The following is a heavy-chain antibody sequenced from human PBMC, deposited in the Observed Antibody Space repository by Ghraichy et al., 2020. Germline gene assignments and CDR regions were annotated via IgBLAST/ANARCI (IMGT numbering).Heavy chain of an antibody. CDR1: GDIFNSHV. D-gene: IGHD6-19*01. Sequence: SVKVSCKASGDIFNSHVIGWVRQAPGQGLEWMGGIMPYFGTSIYAQDLQGRITITADKSTNTIYMELSSLRSDDTAIYYCAREGVAGWLGWFESWGQGTLVTVSS. V-gene: IGHV1-69*06. CDR3: AREGVAGWLGWFES. CDR2: IMPYFGTS. J-gene: IGHJ5*01.